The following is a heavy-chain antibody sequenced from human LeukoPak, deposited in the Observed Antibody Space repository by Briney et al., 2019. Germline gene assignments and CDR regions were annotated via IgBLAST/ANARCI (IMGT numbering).Heavy chain of an antibody. CDR1: GFAFNTYG. D-gene: IGHD1-26*01. CDR3: AKDKGWGLDY. CDR2: ISGNGGTT. Sequence: PGGSLRLSCAASGFAFNTYGMSWVRQAPGKGLEWVSAISGNGGTTYYADSVKGRFTISRDNSKNTLYLKMSSLGAEDTAVYYCAKDKGWGLDYWDQGTLVT. V-gene: IGHV3-23*01. J-gene: IGHJ4*02.